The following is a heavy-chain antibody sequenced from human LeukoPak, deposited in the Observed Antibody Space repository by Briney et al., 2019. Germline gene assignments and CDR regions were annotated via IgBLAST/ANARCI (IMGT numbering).Heavy chain of an antibody. CDR1: GYTFTSYG. Sequence: ASVRVSFKASGYTFTSYGISWVRQAPGQGLEWMGWISAYNGNTNYAQKLQGRVTMTTDTSTSTAYMELRSLRSDDTAVYYCARASDYVPYYHYMDVWGKGTTVTVSS. V-gene: IGHV1-18*01. CDR3: ARASDYVPYYHYMDV. D-gene: IGHD4-17*01. CDR2: ISAYNGNT. J-gene: IGHJ6*03.